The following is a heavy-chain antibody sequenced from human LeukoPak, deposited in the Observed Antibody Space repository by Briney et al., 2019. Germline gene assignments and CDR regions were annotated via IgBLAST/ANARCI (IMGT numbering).Heavy chain of an antibody. CDR3: ARAGNDILTGYFHYFDY. V-gene: IGHV4-59*01. D-gene: IGHD3-9*01. J-gene: IGHJ4*02. CDR1: GGSISSYY. Sequence: TPSETLFLTCTVSGGSISSYYWSWIRQPPGKGREWIGYIYYSGSTNYNPSLKSRVTISVDTSKNQFSLKLSSVTAADTAVYYCARAGNDILTGYFHYFDYWGQGTLVTVSS. CDR2: IYYSGST.